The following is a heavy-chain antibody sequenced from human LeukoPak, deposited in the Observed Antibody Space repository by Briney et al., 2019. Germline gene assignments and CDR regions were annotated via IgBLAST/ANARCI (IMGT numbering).Heavy chain of an antibody. CDR3: VRDGGTYWYDP. D-gene: IGHD3-16*01. CDR1: GFTISHYW. CDR2: IEKDGGEK. J-gene: IGHJ5*02. V-gene: IGHV3-7*01. Sequence: GGTLTLSCVASGFTISHYWMMWVRQAPGKGLERVCNIEKDGGEKTYVDSVKGRFTISRDNAKNSTFLQMNRLRVEGMAIYYCVRDGGTYWYDPWGQGTLVSVSS.